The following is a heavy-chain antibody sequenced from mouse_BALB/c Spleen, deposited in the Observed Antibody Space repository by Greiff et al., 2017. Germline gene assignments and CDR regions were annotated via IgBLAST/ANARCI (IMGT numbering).Heavy chain of an antibody. CDR1: GYTFSSYW. D-gene: IGHD1-1*01. V-gene: IGHV1-9*01. Sequence: QVQLQQSGAELMKPGASVKISCKATGYTFSSYWIEWVKQRPGHGLEWIGEILPGSGSTNYNEKFKGKATFTADTSSNTAYMQLSSLTSEDSAVYYCARRDYGSSPPYAMDYWGQGTSVTVSS. CDR2: ILPGSGST. CDR3: ARRDYGSSPPYAMDY. J-gene: IGHJ4*01.